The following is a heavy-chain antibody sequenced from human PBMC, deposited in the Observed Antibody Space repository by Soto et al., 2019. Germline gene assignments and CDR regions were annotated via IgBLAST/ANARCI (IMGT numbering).Heavy chain of an antibody. CDR3: VSRLGYGYAMDV. CDR1: GASITSGGYY. J-gene: IGHJ6*02. D-gene: IGHD5-12*01. CDR2: IYYSGST. V-gene: IGHV4-39*01. Sequence: SETLSLTCTVSGASITSGGYYWGWLRQPPGKGLEWIGSIYYSGSTFYNPSLKTRVTISADTSKNQFSLKLTSVIASDTAVYYCVSRLGYGYAMDVWGQGPRSPSP.